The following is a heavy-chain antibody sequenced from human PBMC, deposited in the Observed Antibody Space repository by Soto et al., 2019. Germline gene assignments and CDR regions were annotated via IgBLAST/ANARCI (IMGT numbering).Heavy chain of an antibody. CDR1: GGTFSSYA. D-gene: IGHD3-9*01. J-gene: IGHJ6*02. CDR2: IIPIFGTA. CDR3: ARGMPGILTGYYNPYYYGMDV. Sequence: SVKVSCKASGGTFSSYAISWVRQAPGQGLEWMGGIIPIFGTANYAQKFQGRVTMTTDTSTSTAYMELRSLRSDDTAVYYCARGMPGILTGYYNPYYYGMDVWGQGTTVTVSS. V-gene: IGHV1-69*05.